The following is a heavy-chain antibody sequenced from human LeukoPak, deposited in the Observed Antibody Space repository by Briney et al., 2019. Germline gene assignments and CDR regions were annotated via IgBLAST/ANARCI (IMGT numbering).Heavy chain of an antibody. J-gene: IGHJ5*02. CDR2: MYYSGGT. Sequence: NPSETLSLTCTVSGGSISSGDYYWSWIRQPPGKGLEWIAYMYYSGGTYYNPSLKSRVTMSADTSKNQLSLKLSSATAADTAVYYCARPYYYDSRIDPWGQGILVTVSS. CDR1: GGSISSGDYY. CDR3: ARPYYYDSRIDP. D-gene: IGHD3-22*01. V-gene: IGHV4-30-4*01.